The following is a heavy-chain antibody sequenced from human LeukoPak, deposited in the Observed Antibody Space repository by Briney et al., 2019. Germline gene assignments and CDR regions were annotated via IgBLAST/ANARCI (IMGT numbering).Heavy chain of an antibody. J-gene: IGHJ5*02. CDR3: AREVGPLSSGRNWFDP. Sequence: EGSLRLSCAASGFTVSSNYMSWVRQAPGKGLEWVSVIYSGGSTYYADSVKGRFTVSRHNSKNTLYLQMNSLRAEDTAVYYCAREVGPLSSGRNWFDPWGQGTLVTVSS. CDR2: IYSGGST. CDR1: GFTVSSNY. V-gene: IGHV3-53*04. D-gene: IGHD6-19*01.